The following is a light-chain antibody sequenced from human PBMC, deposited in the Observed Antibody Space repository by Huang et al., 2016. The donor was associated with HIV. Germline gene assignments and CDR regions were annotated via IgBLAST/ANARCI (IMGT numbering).Light chain of an antibody. CDR2: GES. Sequence: EIVMTQSPATLSVSPGERATLSCRASQSVSSNLAWYQQKPGTAPRLLIYGESTRATGIPARFSGSGSGTEFTLTISSLQSEDFAVYYCQQYNNWPGTFGQGTKVEIK. V-gene: IGKV3-15*01. CDR1: QSVSSN. J-gene: IGKJ1*01. CDR3: QQYNNWPGT.